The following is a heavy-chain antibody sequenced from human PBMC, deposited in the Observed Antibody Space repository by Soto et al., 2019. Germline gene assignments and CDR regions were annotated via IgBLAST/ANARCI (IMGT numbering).Heavy chain of an antibody. D-gene: IGHD3-3*01. CDR1: GFTFRNYG. CDR2: VWYDGSNE. CDR3: ARDGIDYWSGHIDY. Sequence: GGSLRLSCAVSGFTFRNYGMHWVRQAPGKGLEWVAVVWYDGSNEHYADSVKGRFTISRDNSKNTLYLQMNSLRAEDTALYYCARDGIDYWSGHIDYWGQGTPVTVSS. J-gene: IGHJ4*02. V-gene: IGHV3-33*01.